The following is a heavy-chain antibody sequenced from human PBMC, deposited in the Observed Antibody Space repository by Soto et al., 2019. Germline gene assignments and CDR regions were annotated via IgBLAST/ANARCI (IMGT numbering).Heavy chain of an antibody. V-gene: IGHV3-21*01. CDR3: VMSGTARLLRHSWFDT. D-gene: IGHD2-21*01. CDR2: ITTSSAYI. Sequence: EVQLVESGGGLVKPGGSLRLSCAASGFTFNTYDMNWVRQAPGKGLEWVSSITTSSAYIYYADSLKGRIPISRDNAKNSLFLQMTSLRAEDTAVYYCVMSGTARLLRHSWFDTWGQGTLVTVSS. CDR1: GFTFNTYD. J-gene: IGHJ5*02.